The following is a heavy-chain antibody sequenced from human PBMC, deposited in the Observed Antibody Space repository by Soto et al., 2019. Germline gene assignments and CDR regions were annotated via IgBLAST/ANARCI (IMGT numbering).Heavy chain of an antibody. CDR3: ASDSQGNAFDI. Sequence: EVPLVESGGVVVQPGGSLRLSCAASGFTFDDYTMHRVRQAPGKGLEWVSLISWDGGSTYYADSVKGRFTISRDNSKNSLYLQMNRLRTEDTALYFCASDSQGNAFDIWGQGTMVTVGS. CDR1: GFTFDDYT. J-gene: IGHJ3*02. V-gene: IGHV3-43*01. CDR2: ISWDGGST. D-gene: IGHD3-10*01.